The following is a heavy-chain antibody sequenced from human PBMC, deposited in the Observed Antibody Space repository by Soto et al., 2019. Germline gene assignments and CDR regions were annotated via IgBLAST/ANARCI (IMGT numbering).Heavy chain of an antibody. Sequence: QVQLQESGPGLVKPSQTLSLTCTVSGDSVSSGGAYWSWIRQHPGKGLEWIGYIYYSGSANYTPSLKSRLTISLDTSQNQVSLRLSSVTAADTAVYYCARLKSRYYKKISYSFDYWGRGTLVTVSS. CDR1: GDSVSSGGAY. CDR2: IYYSGSA. J-gene: IGHJ4*02. V-gene: IGHV4-31*03. D-gene: IGHD3-10*01. CDR3: ARLKSRYYKKISYSFDY.